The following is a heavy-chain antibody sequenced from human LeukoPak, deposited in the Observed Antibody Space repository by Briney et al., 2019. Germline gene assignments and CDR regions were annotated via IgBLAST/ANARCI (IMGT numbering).Heavy chain of an antibody. CDR1: GGSFSGYY. V-gene: IGHV4-34*01. Sequence: PSETLSLTCAVSGGSFSGYYWSWIRQPPGKGLEWIGAIHHSGSTNYNPSLKSRVTISVDTSKNQFSLKLSSVTAADTAVYYCARGRPMVRGVIIVRWFDPWGQGTLVTVSS. CDR2: IHHSGST. CDR3: ARGRPMVRGVIIVRWFDP. J-gene: IGHJ5*02. D-gene: IGHD3-10*01.